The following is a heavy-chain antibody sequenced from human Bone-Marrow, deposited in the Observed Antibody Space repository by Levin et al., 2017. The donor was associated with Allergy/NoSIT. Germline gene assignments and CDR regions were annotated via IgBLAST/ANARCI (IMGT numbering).Heavy chain of an antibody. CDR2: INHSGST. J-gene: IGHJ4*02. D-gene: IGHD4-17*01. Sequence: SETLSLTCAVYGGSFSGYYWSWIRQPPGKGLEWIGEINHSGSTNYNPSLKSRVTISVDTSKNQFSLKLSSVTAADTAVYYCAGTNPDYGDYVFDYWGQGTLVTVSS. CDR1: GGSFSGYY. V-gene: IGHV4-34*01. CDR3: AGTNPDYGDYVFDY.